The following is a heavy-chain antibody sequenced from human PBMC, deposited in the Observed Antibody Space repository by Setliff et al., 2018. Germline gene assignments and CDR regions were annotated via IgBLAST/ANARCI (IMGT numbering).Heavy chain of an antibody. CDR2: IIPIFGTA. J-gene: IGHJ6*02. V-gene: IGHV1-69*13. D-gene: IGHD2-2*02. Sequence: SVKVSCKASGGTFSSYAISWVRQAPGQGLEWMGGIIPIFGTANYAQKFQGRVTITADESTSTAYMELSSLRSEATAVYDCARDSRGLVPAAIEGSYYYYGMDVWGQGTTVTVSS. CDR3: ARDSRGLVPAAIEGSYYYYGMDV. CDR1: GGTFSSYA.